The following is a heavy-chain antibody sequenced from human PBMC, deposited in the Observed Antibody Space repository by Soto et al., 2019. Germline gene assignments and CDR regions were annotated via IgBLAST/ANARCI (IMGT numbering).Heavy chain of an antibody. CDR3: VRGPYNYNSRYFDY. V-gene: IGHV4-34*01. CDR2: INHSGIT. CDR1: GGSFSGYF. Sequence: ASETLSLTCTVSGGSFSGYFWTWIRQPPGKGLEWLAEINHSGITNYNPSVESRVSMSVDTSKNQFSLRLYSVTAADTAVYYCVRGPYNYNSRYFDYWVQGTLVTAPQ. J-gene: IGHJ4*02. D-gene: IGHD1-1*01.